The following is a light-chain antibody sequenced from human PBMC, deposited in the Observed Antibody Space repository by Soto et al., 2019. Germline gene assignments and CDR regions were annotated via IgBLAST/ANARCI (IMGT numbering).Light chain of an antibody. CDR2: AAS. J-gene: IGKJ5*01. Sequence: DIQLTQSPSFMSASVGDRVTVTCRATQGISSYLAWYQQRPGKAPKVLIYAASTLQSGVPSRFSGSGSGTEFTLTISNLQPEDFATYYCQQLNSYPLTFGQGIRLEIK. V-gene: IGKV1-9*01. CDR1: QGISSY. CDR3: QQLNSYPLT.